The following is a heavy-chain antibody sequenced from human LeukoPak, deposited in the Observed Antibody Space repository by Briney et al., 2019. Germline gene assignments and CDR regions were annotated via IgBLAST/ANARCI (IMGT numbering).Heavy chain of an antibody. V-gene: IGHV1-2*02. J-gene: IGHJ4*02. CDR2: INPNSGGT. D-gene: IGHD1-26*01. Sequence: ASVKVSCKASGYTFTGNYMHWVRHAPGQGLEWMGWINPNSGGTNYAQKFQGRVTMTRDTSISTAYMELSRLRSDDTAVYYCARLDSGSYDYWGQGTLVTVYS. CDR3: ARLDSGSYDY. CDR1: GYTFTGNY.